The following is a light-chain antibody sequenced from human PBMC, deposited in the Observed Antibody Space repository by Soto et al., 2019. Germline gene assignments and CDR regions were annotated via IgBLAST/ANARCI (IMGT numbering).Light chain of an antibody. CDR1: SSDVGGYNY. Sequence: QSALTQPPSASGSPGQSVTISCTGTSSDVGGYNYVSWYQQHPGKAPKLVIYEVNKRPSGVPDRFSGSKSGNTASLTVSGLKAEEEADYSCCSYAGTHYVFGTGTKVTVL. V-gene: IGLV2-8*01. CDR2: EVN. CDR3: CSYAGTHYV. J-gene: IGLJ1*01.